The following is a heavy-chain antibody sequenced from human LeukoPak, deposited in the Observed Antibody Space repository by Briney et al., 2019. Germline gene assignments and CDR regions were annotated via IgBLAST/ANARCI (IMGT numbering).Heavy chain of an antibody. J-gene: IGHJ4*02. V-gene: IGHV5-51*01. CDR2: IYPGDSDT. D-gene: IGHD1-26*01. CDR3: ARPQFFAGGYSGPPDY. CDR1: GYSFTSYW. Sequence: GESLKISCKGSGYSFTSYWIGWVRQMPGKGLEWMGIIYPGDSDTRYSPSFQGQVTISADKSLSTAYLQWSSLKASDTAMYYCARPQFFAGGYSGPPDYWGQGTLVTVSS.